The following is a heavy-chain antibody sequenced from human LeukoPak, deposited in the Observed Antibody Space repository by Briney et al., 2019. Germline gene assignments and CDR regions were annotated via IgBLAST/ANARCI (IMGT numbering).Heavy chain of an antibody. V-gene: IGHV4-34*01. D-gene: IGHD6-6*01. CDR1: GGSISSYY. CDR3: ARRRYSSSAGNDY. CDR2: INHSGST. J-gene: IGHJ4*02. Sequence: SETLSLTCTVSGGSISSYYWSWIRQPPGKGLEWIGEINHSGSTNYNPSLKSRVTISVDTSKNQFSLKLSSVTAADTAVYYCARRRYSSSAGNDYWGQGTLVTVSS.